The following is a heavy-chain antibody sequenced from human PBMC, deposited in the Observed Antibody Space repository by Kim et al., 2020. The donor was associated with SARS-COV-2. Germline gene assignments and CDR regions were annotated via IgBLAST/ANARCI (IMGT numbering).Heavy chain of an antibody. V-gene: IGHV3-21*04. J-gene: IGHJ6*02. CDR3: ARALLGYSSGWTEDYYYYGMDV. CDR2: ISSSSSYI. Sequence: GGSLRLSCAASGFTFSSYSMNWVRQAPGKGLEWVSSISSSSSYIYYADSVKGRFTISRDNAKNSLYLQMNSLRAEDTAVYYCARALLGYSSGWTEDYYYYGMDVWGQGTTVTVSS. D-gene: IGHD6-19*01. CDR1: GFTFSSYS.